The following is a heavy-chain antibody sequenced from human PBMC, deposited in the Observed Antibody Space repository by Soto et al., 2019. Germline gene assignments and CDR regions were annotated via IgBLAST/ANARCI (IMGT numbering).Heavy chain of an antibody. V-gene: IGHV3-23*01. CDR3: AKGQSGYSYGYVLSH. Sequence: PGGSLRLSCAASGFTFSSYAMSWVRQAPGKGLEWVSAISGSGGSTYYADSVKGRFTISRDNSKNTLYLQMNSLRAEDTAVYYCAKGQSGYSYGYVLSHWGQGTLVTFSS. CDR2: ISGSGGST. D-gene: IGHD5-18*01. CDR1: GFTFSSYA. J-gene: IGHJ4*02.